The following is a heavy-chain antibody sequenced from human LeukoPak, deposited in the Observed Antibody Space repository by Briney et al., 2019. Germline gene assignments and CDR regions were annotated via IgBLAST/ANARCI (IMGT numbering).Heavy chain of an antibody. J-gene: IGHJ4*02. CDR1: GFTFSRYA. CDR3: VKDSSSGSYLDY. CDR2: ISSNGGST. Sequence: GGSLRLSCSASGFTFSRYAMHWVRQAPGKGLEYVSDISSNGGSTYYADSVKGRFTISRDNARNTLHLQMSSLRVEDTAVYYCVKDSSSGSYLDYWSQGTLVSVSS. D-gene: IGHD3-10*01. V-gene: IGHV3-64D*06.